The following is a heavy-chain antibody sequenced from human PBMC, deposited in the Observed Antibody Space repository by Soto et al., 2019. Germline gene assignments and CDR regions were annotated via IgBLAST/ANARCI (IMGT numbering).Heavy chain of an antibody. Sequence: ASVKVSCKTSGYTFTNYGINWVRQAPGQGLEWMGWINPYHANTNYAQKLQGRVTMTTDTSTSTAYMDLRSLTADDTAVYYCARDRVAGIWGDAFDIWGQGTMVTVSS. CDR2: INPYHANT. CDR1: GYTFTNYG. CDR3: ARDRVAGIWGDAFDI. J-gene: IGHJ3*02. V-gene: IGHV1-18*04. D-gene: IGHD3-16*01.